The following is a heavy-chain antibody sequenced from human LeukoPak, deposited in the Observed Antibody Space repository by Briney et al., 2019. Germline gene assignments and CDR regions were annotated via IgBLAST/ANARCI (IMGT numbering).Heavy chain of an antibody. CDR1: GGNTFISYV. D-gene: IGHD6-19*01. J-gene: IGHJ5*02. CDR2: INTNTGNP. CDR3: ARGGGIAVAGTLDWFDP. V-gene: IGHV7-4-1*02. Sequence: GASVKVSCKASGGNTFISYVMNWVRQAPGQGLEWMGWINTNTGNPTYAQGFTGRFVFSLDTSVSTAYPQISSLKAEDTAVYYCARGGGIAVAGTLDWFDPWGQGTLVTVSS.